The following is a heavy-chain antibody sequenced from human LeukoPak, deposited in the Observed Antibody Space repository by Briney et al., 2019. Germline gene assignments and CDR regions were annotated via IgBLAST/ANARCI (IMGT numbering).Heavy chain of an antibody. D-gene: IGHD5-18*01. Sequence: PSETLSLTCTVSGESISGFYWTWIRQPPGKGLEWIGYIYYSGSTNYNPSLKSRVTISVDTSKNQFSLKLSSVTAADTAVYYCAREDTAMVVSSYYMDVWGKGTTVTISS. J-gene: IGHJ6*03. CDR1: GESISGFY. CDR2: IYYSGST. CDR3: AREDTAMVVSSYYMDV. V-gene: IGHV4-59*12.